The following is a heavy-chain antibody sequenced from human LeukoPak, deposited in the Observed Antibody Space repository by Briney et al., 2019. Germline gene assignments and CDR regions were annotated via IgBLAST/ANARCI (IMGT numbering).Heavy chain of an antibody. CDR2: ISSSSSTI. Sequence: GGSLRLSCAASGFTFSSYSMNWVRQAPGKGLEWVSYISSSSSTIYYADSVKGRFTISRDNAKNSLYLQMNSLRAEDTAVYYCARRALSGATDLDYWGQGTLVTVSS. V-gene: IGHV3-48*04. CDR3: ARRALSGATDLDY. J-gene: IGHJ4*02. D-gene: IGHD1-26*01. CDR1: GFTFSSYS.